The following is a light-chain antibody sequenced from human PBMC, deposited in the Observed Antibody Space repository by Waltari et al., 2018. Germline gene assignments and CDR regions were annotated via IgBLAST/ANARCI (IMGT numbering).Light chain of an antibody. CDR1: QSISSL. V-gene: IGKV1-5*03. Sequence: DIQMTQSPSTLSASVGDRVTITCRASQSISSLLAWYQQKPGKAPKLLIYKASSLESGVPSRFGGSGSGTEFTLTISSLQPDDFATYYCQQYNSYSKTFGQGTKVEIK. CDR3: QQYNSYSKT. CDR2: KAS. J-gene: IGKJ1*01.